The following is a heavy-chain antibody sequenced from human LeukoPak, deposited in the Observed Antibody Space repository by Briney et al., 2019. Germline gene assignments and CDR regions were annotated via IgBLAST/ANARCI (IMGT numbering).Heavy chain of an antibody. CDR3: ARRVPDGYKSRFDY. CDR1: GGSFSGYY. V-gene: IGHV4-59*01. J-gene: IGHJ4*02. D-gene: IGHD5-24*01. CDR2: IYYSGST. Sequence: SETLSLTCAVYGGSFSGYYWSWIRQPPGKGLEWIGYIYYSGSTNYNPSLKSRVTISVDTSKNQFSLKLSSVTAADTAVYYCARRVPDGYKSRFDYWGQGTLVTVSS.